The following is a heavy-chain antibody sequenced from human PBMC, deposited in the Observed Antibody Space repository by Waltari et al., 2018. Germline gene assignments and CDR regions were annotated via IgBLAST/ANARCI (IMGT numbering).Heavy chain of an antibody. CDR3: ARARLGDYYFDY. J-gene: IGHJ4*02. V-gene: IGHV4-39*07. Sequence: QLQLQESGPGLVKPSGTLSLTCTVSGGSISSSSYSWGWIRQPPGKGLEWIGSIYYSGSTYYNPSLKSRVTISVDTSKNQFSLKLSSVTAADTAVYYCARARLGDYYFDYWGQGTLVTVSS. D-gene: IGHD4-17*01. CDR2: IYYSGST. CDR1: GGSISSSSYS.